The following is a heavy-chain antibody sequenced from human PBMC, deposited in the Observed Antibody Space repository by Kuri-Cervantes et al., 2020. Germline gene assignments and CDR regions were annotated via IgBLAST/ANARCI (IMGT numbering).Heavy chain of an antibody. J-gene: IGHJ6*02. CDR1: GGSISSGGYS. D-gene: IGHD3-3*01. V-gene: IGHV4-30-2*01. CDR3: AKTSPGPYDFWSGYSRGGYYYYGMDV. CDR2: IYHSGST. Sequence: SETLSLTCAVSGGSISSGGYSWSWIRQPPGKGLEWIGYIYHSGSTYYNPSLKGRVTISVDRSKNQFSLKLSSVTAADTAVYYCAKTSPGPYDFWSGYSRGGYYYYGMDVWGQGTTVTVSS.